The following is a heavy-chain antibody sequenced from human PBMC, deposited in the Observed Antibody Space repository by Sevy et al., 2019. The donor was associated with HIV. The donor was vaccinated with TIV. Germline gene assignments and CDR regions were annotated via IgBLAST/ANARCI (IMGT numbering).Heavy chain of an antibody. J-gene: IGHJ2*01. CDR3: ERGGDGVVPSPIIGLGPWTKYWYFDL. V-gene: IGHV4-34*01. CDR1: GGSFSGYS. D-gene: IGHD3-3*01. Sequence: SETLSLTCAVSGGSFSGYSWDWIRQPPGKGLEWIGEVNHSGSTNYNPSLKSRVTISVDTSKNQFSLKLNFVTAADTAVYYCERGGDGVVPSPIIGLGPWTKYWYFDLWGRGTLVTVSS. CDR2: VNHSGST.